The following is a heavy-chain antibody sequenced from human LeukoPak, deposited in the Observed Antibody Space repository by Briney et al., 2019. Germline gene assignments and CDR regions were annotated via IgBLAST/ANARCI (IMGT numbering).Heavy chain of an antibody. Sequence: PGVSLRLSCAASGFTFSTYWMGWVRQAPGKGLEWVANIKQDGSEKYYMDSVKGRFTISRDNAKNSLYLQMNSLRAEDTAVYYCARDKRGGWLQFGQDYWGQGTLVTVSS. CDR2: IKQDGSEK. J-gene: IGHJ4*02. CDR1: GFTFSTYW. V-gene: IGHV3-7*01. CDR3: ARDKRGGWLQFGQDY. D-gene: IGHD5-24*01.